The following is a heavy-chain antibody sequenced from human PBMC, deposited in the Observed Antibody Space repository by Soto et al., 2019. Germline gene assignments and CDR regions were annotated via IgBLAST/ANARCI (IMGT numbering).Heavy chain of an antibody. V-gene: IGHV4-61*01. CDR1: GGSVSSGSYY. D-gene: IGHD6-13*01. CDR2: IYYSGST. J-gene: IGHJ5*02. Sequence: QVQLQESGPGLVKPSETLSLTCTVSGGSVSSGSYYWSWIRQPPGKGLEWIGYIYYSGSTNYNPSLKRRVTISVDTSKNQFSLKLSSVTAADTAVYYCARAEDIAAAGTGWFDPWGQGTLVTVSS. CDR3: ARAEDIAAAGTGWFDP.